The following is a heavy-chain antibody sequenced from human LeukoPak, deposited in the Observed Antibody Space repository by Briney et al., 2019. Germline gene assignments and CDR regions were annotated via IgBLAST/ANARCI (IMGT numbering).Heavy chain of an antibody. Sequence: GGSLRLSCAASGFTFDAYGMSWVRQAPGKGLEWVSGLNWNGGRTGYADSVKGRFTISRDNAKNSLYLQMNSLRAEDTALYYCARGLRYYYYYYMDVWGKGTTVTVSS. CDR2: LNWNGGRT. D-gene: IGHD3-9*01. V-gene: IGHV3-20*04. CDR1: GFTFDAYG. J-gene: IGHJ6*03. CDR3: ARGLRYYYYYYMDV.